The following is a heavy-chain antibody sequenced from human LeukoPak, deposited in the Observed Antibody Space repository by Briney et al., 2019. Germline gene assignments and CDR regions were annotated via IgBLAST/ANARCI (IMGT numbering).Heavy chain of an antibody. V-gene: IGHV4-39*07. D-gene: IGHD6-13*01. J-gene: IGHJ5*02. CDR3: ARDNGRQQLAGNWFDP. CDR1: GGSISSSSYY. CDR2: IYYSGST. Sequence: PSETLSLTCTVSGGSISSSSYYWGWIRQPPGKGLEWIGSIYYSGSTYYNPSLKSRVTISVDTSKNQFSLKLSPVTAADTAVYYCARDNGRQQLAGNWFDPWGQGTLVTVSS.